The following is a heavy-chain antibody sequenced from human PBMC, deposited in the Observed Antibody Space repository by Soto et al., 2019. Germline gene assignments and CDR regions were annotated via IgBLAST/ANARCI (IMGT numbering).Heavy chain of an antibody. J-gene: IGHJ5*02. CDR2: IYYSGST. V-gene: IGHV4-59*08. CDR1: GGSISSYY. Sequence: SETLSLTCTVSGGSISSYYWSWIRQPPGKGLEWIGYIYYSGSTNYNPSLKSRVTISVDTSKNQFSLKLSSVTAADTAVYYCARHFIGWFDPWGQGTLVTSPQ. CDR3: ARHFIGWFDP.